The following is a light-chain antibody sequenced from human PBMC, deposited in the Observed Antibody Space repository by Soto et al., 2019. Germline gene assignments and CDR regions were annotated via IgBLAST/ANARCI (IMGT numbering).Light chain of an antibody. CDR1: SGHSSYA. J-gene: IGLJ2*01. CDR3: QTWGTGTHVV. CDR2: LNSDGSH. Sequence: QSVLTQPPSASASLGASVRLTCTLSSGHSSYAIAWHQQQPEKGPRYLMKLNSDGSHTKGDGIPDRFSGSSSGAERHLTISSLQSEDEADYYCQTWGTGTHVVFGGGTQLTVL. V-gene: IGLV4-69*01.